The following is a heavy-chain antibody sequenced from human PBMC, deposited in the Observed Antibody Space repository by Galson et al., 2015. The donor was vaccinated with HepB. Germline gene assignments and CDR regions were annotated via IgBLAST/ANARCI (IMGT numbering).Heavy chain of an antibody. Sequence: SLRLSCAASGFTFSSYEMTWVRQAPGKGLEWVSYISSSGSTIYYADSVKGRFTISRDNAKNSLYLQMNSLRADDTAVYYCARALFGISNWLHDYWGQGTLVTVSS. CDR2: ISSSGSTI. CDR3: ARALFGISNWLHDY. D-gene: IGHD4-11*01. J-gene: IGHJ4*02. CDR1: GFTFSSYE. V-gene: IGHV3-48*03.